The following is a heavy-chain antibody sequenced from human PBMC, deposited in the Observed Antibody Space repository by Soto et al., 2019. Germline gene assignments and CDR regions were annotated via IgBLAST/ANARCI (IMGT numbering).Heavy chain of an antibody. V-gene: IGHV1-69*13. Sequence: SVKVSCKASGGTLSDYAVSWVRQARGQGLEWMGGIMPTVDSANYAQKFQGRLTITADESTSTANMELSSLTSDDTAIYYCAVAAVREILTEQSSGMAVWGQGTTVTVYS. CDR2: IMPTVDSA. D-gene: IGHD3-10*01. J-gene: IGHJ6*02. CDR3: AVAAVREILTEQSSGMAV. CDR1: GGTLSDYA.